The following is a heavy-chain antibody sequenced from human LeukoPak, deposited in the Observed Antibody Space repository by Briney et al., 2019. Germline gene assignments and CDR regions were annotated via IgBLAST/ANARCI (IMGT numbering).Heavy chain of an antibody. CDR3: ARHSPAAGTFFAS. J-gene: IGHJ4*02. Sequence: SETLSLTCAVYGGSFSGYYWSWIRQSPGKGLEWIGSIYHSGGTYYNPPLKSRVTISIDKSKNQFSLKLRFMTAADTALYYCARHSPAAGTFFASWGQGTLVTVPS. D-gene: IGHD6-13*01. CDR1: GGSFSGYY. CDR2: IYHSGGT. V-gene: IGHV4-34*01.